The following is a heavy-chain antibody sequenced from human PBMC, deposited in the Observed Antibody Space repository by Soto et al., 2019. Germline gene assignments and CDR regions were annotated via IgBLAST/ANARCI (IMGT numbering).Heavy chain of an antibody. CDR1: GGSISSGGYY. Sequence: PSETLSLTCTVSGGSISSGGYYWSWIRQHPGKGLEWIGYIYYSGSTYYNPSLKSRVTISVDTSKNQFSLKLSSVTAADTAVYYCARDSGGNERVWYFDFSGRGTLLTVSS. D-gene: IGHD2-15*01. CDR2: IYYSGST. J-gene: IGHJ2*01. CDR3: ARDSGGNERVWYFDF. V-gene: IGHV4-31*03.